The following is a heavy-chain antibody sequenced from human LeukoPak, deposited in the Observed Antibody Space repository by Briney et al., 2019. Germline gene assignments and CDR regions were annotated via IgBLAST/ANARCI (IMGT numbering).Heavy chain of an antibody. CDR3: ARQDSSSGYLAFD. Sequence: ASVKVFCKASGYTFINYGISWVRQAPGQGLEWMGWISAYNGNTNYAQNLQGRVTMTTDTSSSTAYMELKSLRSDDTAVYFCARQDSSSGYLAFDWGQGTLVTVSS. J-gene: IGHJ4*02. V-gene: IGHV1-18*01. CDR1: GYTFINYG. CDR2: ISAYNGNT. D-gene: IGHD3-22*01.